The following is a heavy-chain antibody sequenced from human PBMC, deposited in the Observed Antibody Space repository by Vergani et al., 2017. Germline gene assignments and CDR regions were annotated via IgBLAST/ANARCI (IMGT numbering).Heavy chain of an antibody. V-gene: IGHV3-33*01. CDR3: ARDQRGYCSSTSCYRAYYYMDV. CDR1: GFTFSSYG. Sequence: QVQLVESGGGVVQPGRSLRLSCAASGFTFSSYGMHWVRQAPGKGLEWVAVIWYDGSNKYYADSVKGRFTISRDNSKNTLYLQMNSLRAEDTAVYYCARDQRGYCSSTSCYRAYYYMDVWCKGTTVTVSS. D-gene: IGHD2-2*01. J-gene: IGHJ6*03. CDR2: IWYDGSNK.